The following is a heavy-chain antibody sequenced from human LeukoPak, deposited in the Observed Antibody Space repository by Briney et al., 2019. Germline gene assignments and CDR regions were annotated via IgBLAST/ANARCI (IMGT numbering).Heavy chain of an antibody. CDR1: GFTFSSYA. J-gene: IGHJ4*02. CDR3: AKARGLTGYLFDY. D-gene: IGHD3-9*01. V-gene: IGHV3-23*01. CDR2: ISGSGGST. Sequence: AGSLRLSCAASGFTFSSYAMSWVRQAPGKGLEWVSAISGSGGSTYYADSVKGRFTISRDNSKNTLYLQMNSLRAEDTAVYYCAKARGLTGYLFDYWGQGTLVTVSS.